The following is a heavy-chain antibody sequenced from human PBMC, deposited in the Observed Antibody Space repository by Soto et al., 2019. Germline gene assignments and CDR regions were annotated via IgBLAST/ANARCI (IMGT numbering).Heavy chain of an antibody. V-gene: IGHV4-34*01. J-gene: IGHJ5*02. CDR3: ARGGNYYDSSGYYQNWFDP. Sequence: PSETLSLTCAVYGGSFSGYHWSWIRQPPGKGLEWIGEINHSGSTNYNPSLKSRVTISVDTSKNQFSLKLSSVTAADTAVYYCARGGNYYDSSGYYQNWFDPWGQGTLVTVSS. D-gene: IGHD3-22*01. CDR2: INHSGST. CDR1: GGSFSGYH.